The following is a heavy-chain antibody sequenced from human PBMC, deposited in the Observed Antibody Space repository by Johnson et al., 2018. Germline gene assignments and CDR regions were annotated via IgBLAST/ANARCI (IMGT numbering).Heavy chain of an antibody. Sequence: QVQLQQSGPGLVKSSQTLSLTCAISGDSVSSNSVAWTWIRQSPSGGLEWLGRTYYRSKWISDYAVAVKSRITSNPGTSENQFSLQLNSVTPEDTAVYYCARDSNKFDIWGQGTMVTVSS. J-gene: IGHJ3*02. CDR3: ARDSNKFDI. V-gene: IGHV6-1*01. CDR1: GDSVSSNSVA. CDR2: TYYRSKWIS. D-gene: IGHD2/OR15-2a*01.